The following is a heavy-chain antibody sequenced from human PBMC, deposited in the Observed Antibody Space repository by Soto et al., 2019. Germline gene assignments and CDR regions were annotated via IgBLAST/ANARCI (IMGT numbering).Heavy chain of an antibody. Sequence: PSETLSLTCTVSGGSISSYYWSWIRQPPGKGLEWIGYIYYSGSTNYNPSLKSRVTISVDTSKNQFSLKLSSVTAADTAVYYCASSSLGYYYYYMDVWGKGTTVTVSS. J-gene: IGHJ6*03. V-gene: IGHV4-59*08. CDR1: GGSISSYY. CDR3: ASSSLGYYYYYMDV. D-gene: IGHD6-13*01. CDR2: IYYSGST.